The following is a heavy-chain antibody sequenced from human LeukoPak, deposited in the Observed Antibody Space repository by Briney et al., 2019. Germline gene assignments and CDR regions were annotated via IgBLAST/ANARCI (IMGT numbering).Heavy chain of an antibody. CDR2: IYYSGST. CDR1: GGSISSSSYY. D-gene: IGHD6-13*01. J-gene: IGHJ4*02. Sequence: SETLSLTCTVSGGSISSSSYYWGWIRQPPGKGLEWIGSIYYSGSTYYNPSLKSRVTISVDTSKNQFSLKLSSVTAADTAVYYCARPSGPAAGIFDYWGQGTLVTVSS. V-gene: IGHV4-39*01. CDR3: ARPSGPAAGIFDY.